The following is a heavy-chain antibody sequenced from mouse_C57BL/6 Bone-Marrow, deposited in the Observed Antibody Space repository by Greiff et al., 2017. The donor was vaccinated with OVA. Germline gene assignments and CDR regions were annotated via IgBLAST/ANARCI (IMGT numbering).Heavy chain of an antibody. CDR3: ARGGFLRKAWFAY. V-gene: IGHV1-80*01. CDR2: IYPGDGDT. D-gene: IGHD1-1*01. CDR1: GYAFSSYW. J-gene: IGHJ3*01. Sequence: VQLQQSGAELVKPGASVKISCKASGYAFSSYWMNWVKQRPGKGLEWIGQIYPGDGDTNYNGKFKGKATLTADKSSSTAYMQLSSLTSEDSAVYFCARGGFLRKAWFAYWGQGTLVTVSA.